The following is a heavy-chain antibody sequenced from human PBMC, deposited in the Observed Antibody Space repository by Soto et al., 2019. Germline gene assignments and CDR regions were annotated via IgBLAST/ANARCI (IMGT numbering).Heavy chain of an antibody. CDR2: ISWNSGSI. D-gene: IGHD2-2*01. V-gene: IGHV3-9*01. CDR1: GFTFDDYA. CDR3: AKDDCSSTSCYLDY. Sequence: GGSLRLSCAASGFTFDDYAMHSDRQASEKGLEWVSGISWNSGSIGYADSVKGRFTISRDNAKNSLYLQMNSLRAEDTALYYCAKDDCSSTSCYLDYWGQGTLVTVSS. J-gene: IGHJ4*02.